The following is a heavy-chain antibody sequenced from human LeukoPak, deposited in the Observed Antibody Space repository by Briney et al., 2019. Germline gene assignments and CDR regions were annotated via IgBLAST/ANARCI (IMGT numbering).Heavy chain of an antibody. D-gene: IGHD1-7*01. CDR1: GYTFTGYY. CDR2: INPNSGGT. CDR3: ARGANNWNSKPLYYYMDV. J-gene: IGHJ6*03. Sequence: GASVKVSCKASGYTFTGYYMHWVRQAPGQGLEWMGWINPNSGGTNYAQKFQGRFTMTRDTSISTAYMELSRLRSDDTAVYYCARGANNWNSKPLYYYMDVWGKGTTVTVSS. V-gene: IGHV1-2*02.